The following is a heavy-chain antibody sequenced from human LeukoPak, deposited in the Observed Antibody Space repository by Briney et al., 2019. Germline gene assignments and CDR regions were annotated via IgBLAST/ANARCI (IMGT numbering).Heavy chain of an antibody. J-gene: IGHJ4*02. Sequence: SVKVSCKASGGTFSSYAISWVRQAPGQGLEWMGGIIPIFGTANSAQKFQGRVTITADESTSTAYMELSSLRSEDTAVYYCARAYYDILTGYYIDYWGQGTLVTVSS. D-gene: IGHD3-9*01. V-gene: IGHV1-69*13. CDR3: ARAYYDILTGYYIDY. CDR2: IIPIFGTA. CDR1: GGTFSSYA.